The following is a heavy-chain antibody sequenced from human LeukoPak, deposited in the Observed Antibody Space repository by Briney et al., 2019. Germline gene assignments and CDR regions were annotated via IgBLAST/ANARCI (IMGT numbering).Heavy chain of an antibody. D-gene: IGHD2-2*01. CDR3: ARDLGYHLLTNYYYYGMDV. V-gene: IGHV1-18*01. Sequence: ASVKVSCKTSGYTFTTYGISWVRHAPGQGLEWMGWISPYNANTNYAQKPQGRVTMTTDTSTSTAYMELRSLRSDDTAVYYCARDLGYHLLTNYYYYGMDVWGQGTTVTVSS. CDR2: ISPYNANT. CDR1: GYTFTTYG. J-gene: IGHJ6*02.